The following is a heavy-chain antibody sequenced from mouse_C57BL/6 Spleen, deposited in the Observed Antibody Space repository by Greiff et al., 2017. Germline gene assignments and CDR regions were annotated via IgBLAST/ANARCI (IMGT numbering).Heavy chain of an antibody. J-gene: IGHJ3*01. Sequence: VQLQQSGAELVRPGASVKLSCTASGFNIKDDYMHWVKQRPEQGLEWIGWIDPENGDTEYASKFQGKATITADTSSNTAYLQLSSLTSEDTAVYYCTIGRSPFFAYWGQGTLVTVSA. D-gene: IGHD3-3*01. CDR2: IDPENGDT. CDR1: GFNIKDDY. CDR3: TIGRSPFFAY. V-gene: IGHV14-4*01.